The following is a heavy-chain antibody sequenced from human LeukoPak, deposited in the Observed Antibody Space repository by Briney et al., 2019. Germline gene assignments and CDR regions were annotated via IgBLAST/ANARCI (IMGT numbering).Heavy chain of an antibody. V-gene: IGHV3-49*04. Sequence: GGSLRLSCTASGFTFGDYAMSWVRQAPGKGLEWVGFIRSKAYGGTTEYAASVKGRFTISRDDSKSIAYLQMNSLKTEDTAVYYCTRDGPYARPYYFDYWGQGTLVTVSS. CDR3: TRDGPYARPYYFDY. CDR2: IRSKAYGGTT. J-gene: IGHJ4*02. CDR1: GFTFGDYA.